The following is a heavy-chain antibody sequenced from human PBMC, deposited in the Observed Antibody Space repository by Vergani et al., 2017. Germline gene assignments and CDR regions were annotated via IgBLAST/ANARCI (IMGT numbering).Heavy chain of an antibody. J-gene: IGHJ4*02. V-gene: IGHV3-9*01. CDR3: ASGDILPGYWNNQHYYFDY. CDR2: ISWNSCSI. D-gene: IGHD3-9*01. Sequence: EVQLVESGGGLVQPGRSLRLSCAASGFTFDDYAMPWVRQAPGKGLEWVSGISWNSCSIGYADSVKGRFTISRDKAKNSLYLQMNSLRAEDTALYYCASGDILPGYWNNQHYYFDYWGRGTLVTVSS. CDR1: GFTFDDYA.